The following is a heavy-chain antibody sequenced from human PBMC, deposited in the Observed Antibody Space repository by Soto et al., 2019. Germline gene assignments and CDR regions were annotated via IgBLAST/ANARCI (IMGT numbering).Heavy chain of an antibody. Sequence: PGGSLRLSCAASRFTFSSYAMHWVRQAPGKGLEWVAVTSYDEINKYYADSVKGRFTISRDNSKNSLYLQMNSLRAEDTAVYYCARDGYYYGSGTYYPLGMDVWGQGTTVTVSS. D-gene: IGHD3-10*01. CDR2: TSYDEINK. CDR1: RFTFSSYA. V-gene: IGHV3-30-3*01. J-gene: IGHJ6*02. CDR3: ARDGYYYGSGTYYPLGMDV.